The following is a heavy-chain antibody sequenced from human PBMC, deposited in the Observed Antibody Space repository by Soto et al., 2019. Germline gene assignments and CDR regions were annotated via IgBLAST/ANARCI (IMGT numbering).Heavy chain of an antibody. V-gene: IGHV3-21*01. CDR3: ARERGYYDSSGPFDY. CDR1: GFTFSSYS. CDR2: ISSSSSYI. J-gene: IGHJ4*02. D-gene: IGHD3-22*01. Sequence: GGSLRLSCAASGFTFSSYSMNWVRQAPGKGLEWVSSISSSSSYIYYADSVKGRFTISRDNAKNSLYLQMNSLRAEDTAVYYCARERGYYDSSGPFDYWGQGTLVTVSS.